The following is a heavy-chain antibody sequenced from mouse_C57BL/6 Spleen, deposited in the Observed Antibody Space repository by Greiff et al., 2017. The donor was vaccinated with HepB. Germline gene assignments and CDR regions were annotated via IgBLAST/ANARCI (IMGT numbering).Heavy chain of an antibody. CDR2: IWTGGGT. CDR3: ARNRGYGSIYYFDY. J-gene: IGHJ2*01. Sequence: VQLQQSGPGLVAPSQSLSISCTVSGFSLTSYAISWVRQPPGKGLEWLGVIWTGGGTNYNSALKSRLSISKDNSKSQVFLKMNSLQTDDTARYYCARNRGYGSIYYFDYWGQGTTLTVSS. CDR1: GFSLTSYA. D-gene: IGHD1-1*01. V-gene: IGHV2-9-1*01.